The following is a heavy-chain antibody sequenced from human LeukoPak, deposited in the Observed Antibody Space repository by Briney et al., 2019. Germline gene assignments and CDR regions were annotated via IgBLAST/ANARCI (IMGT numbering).Heavy chain of an antibody. CDR2: FSRSDPDT. CDR1: GFTFGSSA. Sequence: GGSLRLSCAASGFTFGSSAMSWVRQAPGKGPEWVSTFSRSDPDTYYADSVKGRFTIFRDNSKNTLYLQMNSLRAEDTAVYYCAKGSLGSWYYFDYWGQGTLVTVSS. J-gene: IGHJ4*02. CDR3: AKGSLGSWYYFDY. V-gene: IGHV3-23*01. D-gene: IGHD6-13*01.